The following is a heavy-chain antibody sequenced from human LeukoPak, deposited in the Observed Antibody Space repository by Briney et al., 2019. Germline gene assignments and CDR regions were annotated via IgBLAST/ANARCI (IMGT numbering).Heavy chain of an antibody. CDR3: AREGYSGYDDY. D-gene: IGHD5-12*01. Sequence: GGSLRLSCAASGFTFSSYGMHWVRQAPGKGLEWVAVIWYDGSNKYYADSVKGRFTISKDNSKNTLYLQMNSLRAEDTAVYYCAREGYSGYDDYWGQGTLVTVSS. CDR2: IWYDGSNK. CDR1: GFTFSSYG. J-gene: IGHJ4*02. V-gene: IGHV3-33*01.